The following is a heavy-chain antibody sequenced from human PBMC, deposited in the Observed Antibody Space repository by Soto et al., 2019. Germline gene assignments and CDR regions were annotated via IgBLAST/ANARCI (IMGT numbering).Heavy chain of an antibody. CDR1: GFTFNNCA. J-gene: IGHJ4*02. CDR2: ISDAGERT. D-gene: IGHD6-19*01. V-gene: IGHV3-23*01. Sequence: GGSLRLSCSATGFTFNNCAFTWVRVAAGKGLEWVAAISDAGERTNYADSVRGRFTVSRDNSKNTLYLQLNSLRAEDTAVYYCAKDYSSVWSRGIDFWGQGTLVTVSS. CDR3: AKDYSSVWSRGIDF.